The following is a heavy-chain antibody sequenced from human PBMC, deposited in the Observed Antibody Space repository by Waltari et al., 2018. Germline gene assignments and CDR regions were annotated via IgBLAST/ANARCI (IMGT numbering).Heavy chain of an antibody. D-gene: IGHD2-21*02. J-gene: IGHJ4*02. Sequence: EVQLVESGGGLVKPGGSLRVSCVASGVNFDYSSLNGVRQAPGKGLEWVSSISSSSAYIYYADSVKGRFTVSRDNARNSLYLQMNSLRAEDSGLYYCARRFCSGGDCYWIFDFWGQGTLVTVSS. CDR2: ISSSSAYI. CDR3: ARRFCSGGDCYWIFDF. CDR1: GVNFDYSS. V-gene: IGHV3-21*01.